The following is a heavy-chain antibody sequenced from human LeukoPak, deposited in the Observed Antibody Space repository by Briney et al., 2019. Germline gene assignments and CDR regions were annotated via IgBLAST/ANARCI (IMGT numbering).Heavy chain of an antibody. J-gene: IGHJ4*02. V-gene: IGHV3-48*01. CDR1: GFTFSSHS. Sequence: GGSLRLSCAASGFTFSSHSMNWVRQAPGKGLEWVSYISGSSSTIYYADSVKGRFTISRDNAKNSLYLQMNSLRAEDTAVYHCARALIGDYDKLDYWGQGTLVTVSS. CDR2: ISGSSSTI. D-gene: IGHD4-17*01. CDR3: ARALIGDYDKLDY.